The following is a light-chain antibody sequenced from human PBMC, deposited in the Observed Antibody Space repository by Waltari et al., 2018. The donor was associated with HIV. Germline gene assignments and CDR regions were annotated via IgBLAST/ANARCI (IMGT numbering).Light chain of an antibody. V-gene: IGLV3-1*01. Sequence: SYALTQPPSVSVSPGQTATITCSGDKLGDKFTSWYQQKAGQSPLLVIYQDAKRPSGIPERVSGSNSGKTATLTILGAQAVDEADYYCQAWDSRSVVFGGGTKLTVL. CDR2: QDA. J-gene: IGLJ2*01. CDR1: KLGDKF. CDR3: QAWDSRSVV.